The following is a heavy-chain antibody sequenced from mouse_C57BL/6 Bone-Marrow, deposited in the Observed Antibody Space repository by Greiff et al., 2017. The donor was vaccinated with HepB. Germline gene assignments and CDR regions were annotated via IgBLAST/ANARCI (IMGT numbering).Heavy chain of an antibody. V-gene: IGHV5-6*01. J-gene: IGHJ2*01. Sequence: VQLQQSGGDLVKPGGSLKLSCAASGFTFSSYGVSWVRQTPDKRLEWVATISSGGSYTYYPDSVKGRFTISRDNAKNTLYLQMSSLKSEDTAMYYCAKPPRFDYWGQGTTLTVSS. CDR2: ISSGGSYT. CDR1: GFTFSSYG. CDR3: AKPPRFDY.